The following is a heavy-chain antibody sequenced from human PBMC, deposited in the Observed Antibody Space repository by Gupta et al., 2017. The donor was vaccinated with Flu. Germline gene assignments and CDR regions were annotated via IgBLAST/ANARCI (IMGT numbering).Heavy chain of an antibody. Sequence: EVHLVESGGGLVKPGGSLRLSCEASEFTFSSFSMNWVRQAPGKGLEWVSSISTSGSYIYYADSVKGRFTISRDNAKNSLYLQMNSLRAEDTALYYCARALGCSSTSCSLDYWGQGTLVTVSS. V-gene: IGHV3-21*04. CDR2: ISTSGSYI. CDR1: EFTFSSFS. CDR3: ARALGCSSTSCSLDY. D-gene: IGHD2-2*01. J-gene: IGHJ4*02.